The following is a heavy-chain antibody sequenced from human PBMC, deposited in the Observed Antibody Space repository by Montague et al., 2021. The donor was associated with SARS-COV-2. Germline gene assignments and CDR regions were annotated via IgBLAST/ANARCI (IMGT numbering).Heavy chain of an antibody. D-gene: IGHD6-19*01. CDR1: GFSVSTSGLC. CDR3: ARIPEYSSGGGPDWYFDL. CDR2: IDRDDDT. Sequence: PALVKPTQTLTLTCTFSGFSVSTSGLCVSWIRQPPGKALEWLALIDRDDDTYYGTSLKTRLAISKDTSKNQVVLTMTDMDPVDTGTYYCARIPEYSSGGGPDWYFDLWGRGTLVTVSS. J-gene: IGHJ2*01. V-gene: IGHV2-70*01.